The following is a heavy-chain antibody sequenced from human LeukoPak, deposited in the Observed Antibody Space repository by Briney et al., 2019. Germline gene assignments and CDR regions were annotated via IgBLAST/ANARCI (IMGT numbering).Heavy chain of an antibody. V-gene: IGHV3-9*01. Sequence: PGRSLRLSCAASGFTFDDYAMHWVRQAPGKGLEWVSGISWNSGSIGYADSVKGRFTISRDNAKNSLYLQMNSLRSDDTAVYYCARYGDYYDSSGYYSLDYWGQGTLVTVCS. CDR3: ARYGDYYDSSGYYSLDY. J-gene: IGHJ4*02. CDR2: ISWNSGSI. CDR1: GFTFDDYA. D-gene: IGHD3-22*01.